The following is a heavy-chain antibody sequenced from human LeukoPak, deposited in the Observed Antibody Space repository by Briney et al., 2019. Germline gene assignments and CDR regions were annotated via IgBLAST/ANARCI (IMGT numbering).Heavy chain of an antibody. J-gene: IGHJ3*02. CDR3: AKVRDTRDWYKDAFDI. V-gene: IGHV3-23*01. CDR1: RFTFTSYA. CDR2: ITGTGGST. D-gene: IGHD6-19*01. Sequence: GGSLRLSCAASRFTFTSYAMSWVRQAPGKGLEWVSAITGTGGSTYYAASVKGRFTVSRDNSKNTLYLQMSSLRAEDTAMYYCAKVRDTRDWYKDAFDIWGQGTRVTVSS.